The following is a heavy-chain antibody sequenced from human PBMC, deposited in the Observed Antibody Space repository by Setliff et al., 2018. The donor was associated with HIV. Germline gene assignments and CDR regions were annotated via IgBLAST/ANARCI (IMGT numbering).Heavy chain of an antibody. J-gene: IGHJ3*02. D-gene: IGHD6-13*01. CDR2: ISSSSSTI. Sequence: GGSLRLSCAASGFTFSSYSMNWVRQAPGKGLEWVSYISSSSSTIYYADSVKGRFTISKDNAKNSLYLQMNSLRAEDTAVYYCARPTGYSSSWYPLDAFDIWGQGTMVTVSS. CDR1: GFTFSSYS. CDR3: ARPTGYSSSWYPLDAFDI. V-gene: IGHV3-48*01.